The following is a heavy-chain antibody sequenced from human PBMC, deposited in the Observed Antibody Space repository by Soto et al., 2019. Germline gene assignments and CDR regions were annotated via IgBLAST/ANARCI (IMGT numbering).Heavy chain of an antibody. V-gene: IGHV1-69*13. CDR3: ARPANGYSYAHGDYYYYGMDV. J-gene: IGHJ6*02. D-gene: IGHD5-18*01. Sequence: SVKVSCKASGYTFTSYDISWVRQAPGQGLEWMGGIIPIFGTANYAQKFQGRVTITADESTSTAYMELSSLRSEDTAVYYCARPANGYSYAHGDYYYYGMDVWGQGTTVTVSS. CDR1: GYTFTSYD. CDR2: IIPIFGTA.